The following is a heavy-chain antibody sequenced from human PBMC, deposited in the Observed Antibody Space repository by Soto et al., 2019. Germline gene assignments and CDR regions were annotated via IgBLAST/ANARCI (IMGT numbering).Heavy chain of an antibody. CDR3: AKNLLVPLPDGFDI. D-gene: IGHD3-10*02. CDR2: INPDSGGT. Sequence: ASVKVSCKASGYTFTGYDMHWVRQAPGQGLEWMGWINPDSGGTNYAQKFQGRVTMTRDTSISTAYMELTRLRSDDTAVYYCAKNLLVPLPDGFDIWGQGTMVTVSS. CDR1: GYTFTGYD. V-gene: IGHV1-2*02. J-gene: IGHJ3*02.